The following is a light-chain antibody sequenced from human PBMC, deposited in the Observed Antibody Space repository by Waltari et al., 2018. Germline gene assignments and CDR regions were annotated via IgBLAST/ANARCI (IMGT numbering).Light chain of an antibody. CDR2: DVN. CDR3: CSYAGSAISV. CDR1: TSDVGKYNL. V-gene: IGLV2-23*02. J-gene: IGLJ3*02. Sequence: QSALTQTATVSGSPGQSITISCTGTTSDVGKYNLVSWYQQQPGKAPTLIIYDVNKRPSWVSDRFSSSKSGNPASLTITGLQAADEAYYYCCSYAGSAISVFGGGTKVTVL.